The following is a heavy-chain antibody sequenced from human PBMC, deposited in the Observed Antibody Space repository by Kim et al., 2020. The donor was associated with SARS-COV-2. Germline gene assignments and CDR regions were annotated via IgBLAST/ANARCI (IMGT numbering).Heavy chain of an antibody. CDR1: GGSISSYY. CDR2: IYYSGST. J-gene: IGHJ5*02. D-gene: IGHD6-13*01. Sequence: SETPSLTCTVSGGSISSYYWSWIRQPPGKGLEWIGYIYYSGSTNYNPSLKSRVTISVDTSKNQFSLKLSSVTAADTAVYYCARVRQQLVRGYNWFDPWGQGTLVTVSS. CDR3: ARVRQQLVRGYNWFDP. V-gene: IGHV4-59*01.